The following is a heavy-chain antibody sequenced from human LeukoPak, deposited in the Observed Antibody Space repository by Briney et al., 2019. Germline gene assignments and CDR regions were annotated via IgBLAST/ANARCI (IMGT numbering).Heavy chain of an antibody. J-gene: IGHJ4*02. Sequence: GGSLRLSCAASGFTFSSYGMHGVRQAPGKGLEWVAVISYDGSKKYYSDSVKGRFTISRDNSKNTLYLQMNSLRAEDTAMYYCAKDLERHIVVVTASAVDYWGQGTLVTVSS. V-gene: IGHV3-30*18. CDR2: ISYDGSKK. D-gene: IGHD2-21*02. CDR1: GFTFSSYG. CDR3: AKDLERHIVVVTASAVDY.